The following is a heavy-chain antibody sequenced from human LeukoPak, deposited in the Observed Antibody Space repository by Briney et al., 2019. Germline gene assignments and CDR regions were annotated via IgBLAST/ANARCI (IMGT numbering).Heavy chain of an antibody. CDR2: IGSRSTSI. CDR1: GFTFTSHS. V-gene: IGHV3-21*01. CDR3: ARESSESFGI. D-gene: IGHD6-25*01. Sequence: PGGSLRLSCAASGFTFTSHSMNWVRQAPGKGLEWVSSIGSRSTSIYYADSVKGRFTISRDNAKSSLYLQMNSLRAEDTAVYYCARESSESFGIWGQGTVVTVSS. J-gene: IGHJ3*02.